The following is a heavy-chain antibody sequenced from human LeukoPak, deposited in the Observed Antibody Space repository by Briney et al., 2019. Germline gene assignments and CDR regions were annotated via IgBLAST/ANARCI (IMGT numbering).Heavy chain of an antibody. CDR1: GFTLSSYE. CDR3: AKPPLGVFYYDY. CDR2: IDYSGGSS. D-gene: IGHD3-3*01. J-gene: IGHJ4*02. Sequence: GGSLRLSCTVSGFTLSSYEMSWIRQAPGKGLEWVSSIDYSGGSSYYADSVKGRFTISRDDSKNTLYLKMNSLRAEDTAVYYCAKPPLGVFYYDYWGQGTLVTVSS. V-gene: IGHV3-23*01.